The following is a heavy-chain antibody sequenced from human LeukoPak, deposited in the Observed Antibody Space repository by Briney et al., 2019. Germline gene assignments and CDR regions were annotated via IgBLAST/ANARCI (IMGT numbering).Heavy chain of an antibody. Sequence: ASVKVSCKASGYTFSDYSLHWVRQAPGHGLEWMGWMNPNSGGTNYARKFQGRVTMTRDTSISTAFMEPSRLRSDDTAVYYCARRDCRSTSCYNANYGLDVWGQGTTVTVSS. CDR1: GYTFSDYS. CDR3: ARRDCRSTSCYNANYGLDV. D-gene: IGHD2-2*02. J-gene: IGHJ6*02. V-gene: IGHV1-2*02. CDR2: MNPNSGGT.